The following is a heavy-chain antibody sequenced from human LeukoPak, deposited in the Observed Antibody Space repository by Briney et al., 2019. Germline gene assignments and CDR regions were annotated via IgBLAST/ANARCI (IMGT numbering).Heavy chain of an antibody. V-gene: IGHV3-30*18. Sequence: QTGGSLRLSCAASGFSFSSFGMHWVRQAPGKGLEWLAVISYDGSNEYYADSVKGRFTISRDNSKNTLYLQMNSLRAEDTAVYYCAKDGAAQYYDSSGHWGQGTLVTVSS. D-gene: IGHD3-22*01. CDR1: GFSFSSFG. CDR3: AKDGAAQYYDSSGH. J-gene: IGHJ4*02. CDR2: ISYDGSNE.